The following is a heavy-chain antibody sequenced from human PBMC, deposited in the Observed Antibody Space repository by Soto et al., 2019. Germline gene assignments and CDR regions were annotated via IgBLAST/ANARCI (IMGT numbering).Heavy chain of an antibody. CDR2: TMSTSATI. J-gene: IGHJ4*02. CDR1: GFTFSTSP. Sequence: GGSLRLSCAASGFTFSTSPMNWVRQAPGKGLEWIAYTMSTSATIYYAGSVKGRFTISRDSAKNSLFLQMNSLRDDDTAVYYCVGDQHYAFDFWGQGSLVTVSS. CDR3: VGDQHYAFDF. V-gene: IGHV3-48*02. D-gene: IGHD2-2*01.